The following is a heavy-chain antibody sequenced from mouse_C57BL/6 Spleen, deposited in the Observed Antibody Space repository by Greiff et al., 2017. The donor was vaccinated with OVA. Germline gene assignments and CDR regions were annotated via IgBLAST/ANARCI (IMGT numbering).Heavy chain of an antibody. V-gene: IGHV7-3*01. CDR2: IRNKANGYTT. CDR3: ARSRGVEGAMDY. Sequence: DVKLVESGGGLVQPGGSLSLSCAASGFTFTDYYMSWVRQPPGKALEWLGFIRNKANGYTTEYSASVKGRFTISRDNSQSILYLQMNALRAEDSATYYCARSRGVEGAMDYWGQGTSVTVSS. CDR1: GFTFTDYY. J-gene: IGHJ4*01. D-gene: IGHD6-2*01.